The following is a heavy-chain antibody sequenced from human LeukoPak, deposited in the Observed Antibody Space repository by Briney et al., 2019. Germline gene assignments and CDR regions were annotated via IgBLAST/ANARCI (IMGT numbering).Heavy chain of an antibody. D-gene: IGHD6-13*01. Sequence: GGSLRLSCAASGFTFSSYGMTWVRQAPGKGLEWVSVISGSGGWTYYADSVKGRFNISRDNSKNTLYLQMNSLRAEDTAVYYCAKDRARIAAAGTCFDYWGQGTLVTVSS. CDR2: ISGSGGWT. CDR1: GFTFSSYG. V-gene: IGHV3-23*01. CDR3: AKDRARIAAAGTCFDY. J-gene: IGHJ4*02.